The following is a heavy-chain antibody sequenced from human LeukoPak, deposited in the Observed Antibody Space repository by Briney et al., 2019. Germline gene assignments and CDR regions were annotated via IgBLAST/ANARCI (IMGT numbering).Heavy chain of an antibody. Sequence: PSETLSLTCAVYGGSFSGYYWSWICQPPGKGLEWIGEINHSGSTNYNPSLKSRVTISVDTSKNQFSLKLSSVTAADTAVYYCAREDPKYNWFDPWGQGTLVTVSS. CDR2: INHSGST. V-gene: IGHV4-34*01. CDR1: GGSFSGYY. CDR3: AREDPKYNWFDP. J-gene: IGHJ5*02.